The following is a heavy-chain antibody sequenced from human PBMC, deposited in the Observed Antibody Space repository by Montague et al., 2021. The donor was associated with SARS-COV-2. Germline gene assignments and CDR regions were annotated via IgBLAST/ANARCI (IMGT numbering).Heavy chain of an antibody. V-gene: IGHV4-38-2*02. CDR3: AGSGVGIFDFSYFDS. CDR1: GFSISSGYY. CDR2: RYQNGAT. Sequence: SETLSLTCSVSGFSISSGYYWGWIRQTPGKGLEWIGSRYQNGATYYSPSLKRPVTILLDTSKNQFSLSLTSVTAADTAVYYCAGSGVGIFDFSYFDSWGQGSLVTVSS. J-gene: IGHJ4*02. D-gene: IGHD3-3*01.